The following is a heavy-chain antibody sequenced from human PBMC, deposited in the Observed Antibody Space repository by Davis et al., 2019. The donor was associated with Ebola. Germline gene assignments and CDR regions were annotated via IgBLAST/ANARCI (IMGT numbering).Heavy chain of an antibody. Sequence: ETLSLTCTVSGGSISSSSYYWGWIRQPPGKGLEWVSSISSSSSYIYYADSVKGRFTISRDNAKNSLYLQMNNLRAEDTAVYYCARYYDSGMDVWGKGTTVTVSS. CDR1: GGSISSSS. CDR2: ISSSSSYI. CDR3: ARYYDSGMDV. D-gene: IGHD3-22*01. J-gene: IGHJ6*04. V-gene: IGHV3-21*01.